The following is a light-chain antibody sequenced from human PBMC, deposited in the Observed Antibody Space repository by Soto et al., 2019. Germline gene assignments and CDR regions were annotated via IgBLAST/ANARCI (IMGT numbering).Light chain of an antibody. CDR2: SNN. CDR1: SSNMGTDT. CDR3: ATWDDSLNAWV. J-gene: IGLJ3*02. V-gene: IGLV1-44*01. Sequence: QSVLTQPPSASGTPGQRVTISCSGSSSNMGTDTVNWYQQLPGTAPKLLIYSNNQRPSGVPDRFSGSKSGTSASLAISGLQSEDDADYSCATWDDSLNAWVFGGGTQLTVL.